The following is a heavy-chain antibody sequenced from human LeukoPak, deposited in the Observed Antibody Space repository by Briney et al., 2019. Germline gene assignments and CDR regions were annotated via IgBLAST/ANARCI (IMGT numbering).Heavy chain of an antibody. Sequence: SVKVSCKASGFTFTSSAVQWVRQARGQRLEWIGWIVVGSGNTNYAQKFQERVTITRDMSTSTAYMELSSLRSEDTAVYYCAADPSDYYGSGSYPLYWGQGTLVTVSS. J-gene: IGHJ4*02. CDR3: AADPSDYYGSGSYPLY. D-gene: IGHD3-10*01. V-gene: IGHV1-58*01. CDR2: IVVGSGNT. CDR1: GFTFTSSA.